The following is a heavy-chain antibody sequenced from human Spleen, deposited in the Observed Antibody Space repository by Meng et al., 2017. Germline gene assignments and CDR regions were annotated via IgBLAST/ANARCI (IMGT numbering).Heavy chain of an antibody. V-gene: IGHV4-34*01. CDR1: GGSISDYY. J-gene: IGHJ4*02. Sequence: SETLSLTFTVSGGSISDYYWSWIRQPAGKGLEWIGEINHSGSTNYNPSLESRATISVDTSQNNLSLKLSSVTAADSAVYYCARGPTTMAHDFDYWGQGTLVTVSS. D-gene: IGHD4-11*01. CDR2: INHSGST. CDR3: ARGPTTMAHDFDY.